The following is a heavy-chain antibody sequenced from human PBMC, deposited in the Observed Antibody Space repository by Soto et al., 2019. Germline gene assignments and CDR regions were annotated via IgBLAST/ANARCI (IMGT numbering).Heavy chain of an antibody. Sequence: PSETLSLTCTVSGDSISNYYWSWIRQPPGKGLEWIGYVYYNGNTKNNPSLKSRVTITVDMSQNHFSLKLSSVTAADTAVYYCARGGITGTTKTAFDIWGQGTMVTVSS. D-gene: IGHD1-20*01. CDR1: GDSISNYY. J-gene: IGHJ3*02. CDR3: ARGGITGTTKTAFDI. CDR2: VYYNGNT. V-gene: IGHV4-59*08.